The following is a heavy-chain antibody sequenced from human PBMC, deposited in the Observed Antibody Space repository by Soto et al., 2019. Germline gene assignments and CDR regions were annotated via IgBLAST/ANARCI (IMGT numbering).Heavy chain of an antibody. CDR3: ARESSVQAGFVTLDY. V-gene: IGHV4-31*03. CDR1: GGSISSGGYY. Sequence: SETLSLTCTVSGGSISSGGYYWSWIRQHPGKGLEWIGYIYYSGSTYYNPSLKSRVTISVDTSKNQFSLKLSSVTAADTAVYYCARESSVQAGFVTLDYWGQGTLVTLSS. CDR2: IYYSGST. J-gene: IGHJ4*02. D-gene: IGHD2-2*01.